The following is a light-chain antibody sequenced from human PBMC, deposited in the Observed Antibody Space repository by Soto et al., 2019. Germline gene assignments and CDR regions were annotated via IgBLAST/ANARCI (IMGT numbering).Light chain of an antibody. CDR1: QSVLYSPDNKNY. Sequence: DIVVTQSPVSLAVPLGERATINCKSSQSVLYSPDNKNYLAWYQQKPGQPPKLLIYWASTRASGVPARFNGSGSGTDFTLTIRSLQADDVALYYCQQYYSLPLTFGGGTKVENK. J-gene: IGKJ4*01. CDR3: QQYYSLPLT. CDR2: WAS. V-gene: IGKV4-1*01.